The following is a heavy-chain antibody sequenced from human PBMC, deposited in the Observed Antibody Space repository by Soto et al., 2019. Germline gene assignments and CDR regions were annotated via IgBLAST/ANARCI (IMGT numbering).Heavy chain of an antibody. CDR1: GFSLSTSGVG. CDR2: IYWDDDK. V-gene: IGHV2-5*02. J-gene: IGHJ4*02. CDR3: AHRRNYYDSSQHFDY. D-gene: IGHD3-22*01. Sequence: QITLKESGPTLVKPTQTLTLTCTFSGFSLSTSGVGVGWIRQPPGKALEWLALIYWDDDKRYSPSLKSRLTITKDTSKNQVVLTMTNMDPVDTATYYCAHRRNYYDSSQHFDYWGQGTLVTVSS.